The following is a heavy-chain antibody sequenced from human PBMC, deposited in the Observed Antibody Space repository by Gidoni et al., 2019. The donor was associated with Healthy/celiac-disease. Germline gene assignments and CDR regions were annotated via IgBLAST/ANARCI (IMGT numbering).Heavy chain of an antibody. CDR3: AREVGDVLRYFVLDY. Sequence: QVQLVESGGGVVQPGRSLRLSCAASGFTFSSYAMHWVRQAPGKGLEWVEVISYDGSNKYYADSVKGRFTISRDNSKNTLYLQMNSLRAEDTAVYYCAREVGDVLRYFVLDYWGQGTLVTVSS. J-gene: IGHJ4*02. D-gene: IGHD3-9*01. CDR1: GFTFSSYA. V-gene: IGHV3-30-3*01. CDR2: ISYDGSNK.